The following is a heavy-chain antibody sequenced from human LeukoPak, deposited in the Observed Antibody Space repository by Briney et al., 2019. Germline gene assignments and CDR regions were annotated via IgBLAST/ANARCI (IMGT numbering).Heavy chain of an antibody. CDR2: IYTSGST. CDR3: ARDWGLGHDY. J-gene: IGHJ4*02. D-gene: IGHD3-16*01. CDR1: GGSISSGSYY. Sequence: SETLSLTCTVSGGSISSGSYYWSWIRQPAGKGLEWIGRIYTSGSTNYNPSLKSRVTISVDTSKNQFSLKLSSVTAADTAVYYCARDWGLGHDYWGQGTLVTVSS. V-gene: IGHV4-61*02.